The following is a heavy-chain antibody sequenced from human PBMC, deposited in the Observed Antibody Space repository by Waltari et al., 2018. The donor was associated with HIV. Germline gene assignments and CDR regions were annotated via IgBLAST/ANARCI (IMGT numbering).Heavy chain of an antibody. V-gene: IGHV3-7*01. CDR2: ITPDGSQA. D-gene: IGHD4-17*01. CDR3: AKLRGTVTTYDY. Sequence: EVQLVESGGGLVQPGGSLRLSCAASGFTFSTTWMSCVRQAPGKGLEWVASITPDGSQAYYVASVEGRFTISKENAENSLYLQMNSLRAEDTAMYYCAKLRGTVTTYDYWGQGTLVTVSS. CDR1: GFTFSTTW. J-gene: IGHJ4*02.